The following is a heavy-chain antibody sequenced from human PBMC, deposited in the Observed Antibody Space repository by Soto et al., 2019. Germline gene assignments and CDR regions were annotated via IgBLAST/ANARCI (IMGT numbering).Heavy chain of an antibody. CDR1: GFTFSSYG. Sequence: GGSLRLSCAASGFTFSSYGMHWVRQAPGKGLEWVAVISYDGSNKYYADSVKGRFTISRDNSKNTLYLQMNSLRAEDTAVYYCAKDLGMDTIVNYYYYGMDVWGQGTTVTVSS. CDR2: ISYDGSNK. J-gene: IGHJ6*02. CDR3: AKDLGMDTIVNYYYYGMDV. V-gene: IGHV3-30*18. D-gene: IGHD5-18*01.